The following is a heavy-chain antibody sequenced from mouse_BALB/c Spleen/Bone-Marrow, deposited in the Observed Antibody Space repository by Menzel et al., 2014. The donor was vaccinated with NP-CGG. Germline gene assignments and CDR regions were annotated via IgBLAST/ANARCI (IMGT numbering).Heavy chain of an antibody. CDR1: GFTFTDYY. CDR2: IRNKAKGYTT. CDR3: ARDENVGISWYCDV. J-gene: IGHJ1*01. V-gene: IGHV7-3*02. Sequence: EVHLVESGGGLVQPGGSLRLSCETSGFTFTDYYMSWVRQPPGKALEWLGFIRNKAKGYTTDYSASVKGRFTIPRDNSQSISYLQMNALRAEDSATYYCARDENVGISWYCDVWGAGTTVTVSS.